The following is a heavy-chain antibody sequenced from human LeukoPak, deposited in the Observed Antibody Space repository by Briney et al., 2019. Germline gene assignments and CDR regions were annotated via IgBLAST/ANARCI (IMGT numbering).Heavy chain of an antibody. V-gene: IGHV4-34*01. CDR2: INHSGST. CDR3: ARARIAARLRPLDY. J-gene: IGHJ4*02. Sequence: SETLSLTCAVYGGSFSGYYWSWIRQPPGKGLEWIGEINHSGSTNYNPSLKSRVTISVDTSKNQFSLKLCSVTAADTAVYYCARARIAARLRPLDYWGQGTLVTVSS. CDR1: GGSFSGYY. D-gene: IGHD6-6*01.